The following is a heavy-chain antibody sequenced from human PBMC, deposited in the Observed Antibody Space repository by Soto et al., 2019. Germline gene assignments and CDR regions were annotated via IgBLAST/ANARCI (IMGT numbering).Heavy chain of an antibody. D-gene: IGHD3-3*01. CDR2: IIPIFGTA. J-gene: IGHJ6*02. Sequence: VKVSCKASGGTFSSYAISLVRQAPGQGLEWMGGIIPIFGTANYAQKFQGRVTITADESTSTAYMELSSLRSEDTAVYYCARARDFWSGYYTPYGMDVWGQGTTVTVSS. CDR1: GGTFSSYA. CDR3: ARARDFWSGYYTPYGMDV. V-gene: IGHV1-69*13.